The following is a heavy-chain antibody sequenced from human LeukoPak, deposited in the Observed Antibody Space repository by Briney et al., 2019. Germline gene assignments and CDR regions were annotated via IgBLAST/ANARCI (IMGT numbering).Heavy chain of an antibody. CDR3: ARASSGSSLRGRGHDAFDI. J-gene: IGHJ3*02. CDR1: GGTFSSYA. Sequence: ASVKVSCKASGGTFSSYAISWVRQAPGQGLEWMGGIIPIFGTANYAQKFQGRVTITADKSTSTAYMELSSLRSEDTAVYYCARASSGSSLRGRGHDAFDIWGQGTMVTVSS. V-gene: IGHV1-69*06. CDR2: IIPIFGTA. D-gene: IGHD1-26*01.